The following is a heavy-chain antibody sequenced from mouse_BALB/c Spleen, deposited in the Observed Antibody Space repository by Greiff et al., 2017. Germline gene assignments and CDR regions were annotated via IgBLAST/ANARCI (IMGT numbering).Heavy chain of an antibody. CDR1: GFTFSSFG. J-gene: IGHJ4*01. D-gene: IGHD1-1*02. CDR3: AVDFYYAMDY. V-gene: IGHV5-17*02. CDR2: ISSGSSTI. Sequence: EVQGVESGGGLVQPGGSRKLSCAASGFTFSSFGMHWVRQAPEKGLEWVAYISSGSSTIYYADTVKGRFTISRDNPKNTLFLQMTSLRSEDSAMYYCAVDFYYAMDYWGQGTSVTVSS.